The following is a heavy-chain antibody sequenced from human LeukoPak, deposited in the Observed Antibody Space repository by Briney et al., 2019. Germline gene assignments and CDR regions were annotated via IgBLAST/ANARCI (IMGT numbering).Heavy chain of an antibody. V-gene: IGHV4-59*12. CDR3: ARTYYYGSGSYGGRGSLRFDP. CDR1: GGSISSYY. Sequence: SETLSLTCTVSGGSISSYYWSWIRQPPGKGLEWIGYIYYSGSTNYNPSLKSRVTISVDTSKNQFSLKLSSVTAADTAVYYCARTYYYGSGSYGGRGSLRFDPWGQGTLVTVSS. CDR2: IYYSGST. J-gene: IGHJ5*02. D-gene: IGHD3-10*01.